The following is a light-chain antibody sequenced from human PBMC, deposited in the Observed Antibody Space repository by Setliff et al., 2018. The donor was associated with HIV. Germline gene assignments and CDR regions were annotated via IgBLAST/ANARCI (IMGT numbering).Light chain of an antibody. Sequence: QSALTQPRSVSRSPGQSVTISCTGTSSDVGGYNYVSWYQEHPGKAPKLMIYDVSKRPSGVPDRFSGSKSGNTASLTISGLQAEDEADYYCCSYAGSHTYVFGTGTKVTVL. CDR2: DVS. V-gene: IGLV2-11*01. CDR3: CSYAGSHTYV. CDR1: SSDVGGYNY. J-gene: IGLJ1*01.